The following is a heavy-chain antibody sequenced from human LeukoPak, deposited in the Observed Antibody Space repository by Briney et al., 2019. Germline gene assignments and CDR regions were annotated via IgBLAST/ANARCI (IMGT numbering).Heavy chain of an antibody. CDR2: ISSSSSYI. CDR3: STAMVTLTEY. D-gene: IGHD5-18*01. CDR1: GFTFSNYA. Sequence: PGASLRLSCAASGFTFSNYAMSWVRQAPGKGLEWVSSISSSSSYIYYADSVKGRFTISRDNAKNSLYLQMNSLRAEDTAVYYCSTAMVTLTEYWGQGTLVTVSS. V-gene: IGHV3-21*01. J-gene: IGHJ4*02.